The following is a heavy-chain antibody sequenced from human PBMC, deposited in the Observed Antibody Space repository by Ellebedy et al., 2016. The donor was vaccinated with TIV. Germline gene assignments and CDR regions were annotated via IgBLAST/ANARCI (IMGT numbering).Heavy chain of an antibody. Sequence: MPSETLSLTCTVSGGSINSYYWSWIRQPPGKGLEWIGYIYYSGNTNYNPSLKSRVSIPVDTSKNQFSLRLSSVTAADTAVYYCARDRAKGGANGFDVWGQGTLVTVSS. V-gene: IGHV4-59*01. CDR2: IYYSGNT. J-gene: IGHJ4*02. D-gene: IGHD1-26*01. CDR3: ARDRAKGGANGFDV. CDR1: GGSINSYY.